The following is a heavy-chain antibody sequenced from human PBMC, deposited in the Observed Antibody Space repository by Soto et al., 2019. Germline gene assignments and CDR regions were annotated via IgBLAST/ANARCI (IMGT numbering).Heavy chain of an antibody. Sequence: QVQLVQSGAEVKKPGSSVKVSCKASGGAFTNDIITWVRQAPGQGLEWMGRIIPLLDITNYAQKFQGRVTITADKSTSTAYMELNSLISEDTAVYYCARDSPIGSTFSGYDATDYWGQGTLVTVSS. CDR2: IIPLLDIT. V-gene: IGHV1-69*08. D-gene: IGHD5-12*01. CDR1: GGAFTNDI. J-gene: IGHJ4*02. CDR3: ARDSPIGSTFSGYDATDY.